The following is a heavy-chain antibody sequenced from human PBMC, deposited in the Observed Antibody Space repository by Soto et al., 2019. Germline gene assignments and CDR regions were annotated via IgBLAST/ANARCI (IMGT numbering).Heavy chain of an antibody. CDR3: ARIMTHRSNYFDY. V-gene: IGHV2-26*01. J-gene: IGHJ4*02. CDR1: GFSLSNARMG. CDR2: IFSNDEK. D-gene: IGHD2-21*02. Sequence: SGPTLVNPTEPLTLTCTVSGFSLSNARMGVSWIRQPPGKALEWLAHIFSNDEKSYSTSLKRRLTISKDTSKSQVVLTMTNMDPVDTATYYCARIMTHRSNYFDYWGQGTLVTVSS.